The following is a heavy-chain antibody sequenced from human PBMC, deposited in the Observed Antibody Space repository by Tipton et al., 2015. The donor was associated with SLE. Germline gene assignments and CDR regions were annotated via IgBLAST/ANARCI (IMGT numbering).Heavy chain of an antibody. CDR1: GGTFSSYA. Sequence: QLVQSGAEVKKPGSSVKVSCKASGGTFSSYAISWVRQAPGQGLEWMGGIIPIFGTANYAQKFQGRVTITTDESTSTAYMELSSLRSEDSAVYYCAREERLGITIFGGVSGAFDIWGQGTMVTVSS. D-gene: IGHD3-3*01. V-gene: IGHV1-69*01. CDR2: IIPIFGTA. J-gene: IGHJ3*02. CDR3: AREERLGITIFGGVSGAFDI.